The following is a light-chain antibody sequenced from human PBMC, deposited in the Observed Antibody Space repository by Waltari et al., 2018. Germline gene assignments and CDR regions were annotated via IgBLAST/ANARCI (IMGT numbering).Light chain of an antibody. CDR2: DNY. CDR3: QSYDSLSDSYV. J-gene: IGLJ1*01. CDR1: SSNIGAGYD. V-gene: IGLV1-40*01. Sequence: QTVLTQPPSVSGAPGQRVTIPCTGSSSNIGAGYDVHWYQHLPRTAPKLLIYDNYNRPSGVADRFSASKSGTSASLAITGLQAEDEADYYCQSYDSLSDSYVFGTGTKVTVL.